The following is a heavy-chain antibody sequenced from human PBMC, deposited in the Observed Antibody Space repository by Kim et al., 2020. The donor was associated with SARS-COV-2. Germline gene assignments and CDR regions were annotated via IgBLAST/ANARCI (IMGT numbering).Heavy chain of an antibody. CDR3: AKGGPATVTNYYYYGMDV. J-gene: IGHJ6*02. CDR1: GFTFDDYA. V-gene: IGHV3-43*02. D-gene: IGHD4-17*01. CDR2: ISGDGGST. Sequence: GGSLRLSCAASGFTFDDYAMHWVRQAPGKGLEWVSLISGDGGSTYYADSVKGRFTISRDNSKNSLYLQMNSLRTEDTALYYCAKGGPATVTNYYYYGMDVWGQGTTVTVSS.